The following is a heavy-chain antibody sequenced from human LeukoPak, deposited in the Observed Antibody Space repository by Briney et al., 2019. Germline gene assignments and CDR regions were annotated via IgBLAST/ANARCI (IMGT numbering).Heavy chain of an antibody. Sequence: SETLSLTCAVYGGSFSVYYWSWLRQPPGKGLEWMGEINHSGRTNYNQSLRRGVTISVERSKKQFSLKLGSVTAGGPAVYYFAASLSPRQSIKIFGVVKSSRGYYFDYWGQGTLVTVSS. D-gene: IGHD3-3*01. J-gene: IGHJ4*02. CDR2: INHSGRT. V-gene: IGHV4-34*01. CDR3: AASLSPRQSIKIFGVVKSSRGYYFDY. CDR1: GGSFSVYY.